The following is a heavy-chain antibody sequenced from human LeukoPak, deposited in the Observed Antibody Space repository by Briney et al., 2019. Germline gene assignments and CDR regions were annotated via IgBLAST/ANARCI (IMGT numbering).Heavy chain of an antibody. V-gene: IGHV4-34*01. J-gene: IGHJ5*02. Sequence: SETLSLTCAVYGGSYSGYYWSWIRQPPGKGLEWIGEINHSGSTNYNPYLKSRVTISVDTSKNQFSLKLSSVTAADTAVYYCARHRTVLRFLEWLTAFNPWGQGTLVTVSS. CDR1: GGSYSGYY. CDR3: ARHRTVLRFLEWLTAFNP. D-gene: IGHD3-3*01. CDR2: INHSGST.